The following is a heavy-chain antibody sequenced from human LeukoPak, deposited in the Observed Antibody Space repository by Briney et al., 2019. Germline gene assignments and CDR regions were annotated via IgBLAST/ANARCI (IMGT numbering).Heavy chain of an antibody. J-gene: IGHJ5*02. CDR3: AREIPAVGVGNRFDP. D-gene: IGHD2-2*01. Sequence: SETLSLTCTVSGGSINSYYWSWIRQHPGKGLEWIGYIYYSGSTYYNPSLKSRVTISVDTSKNQFSLKLSSVTAADTAVYYCAREIPAVGVGNRFDPWGQGTLVTVSS. CDR1: GGSINSYY. CDR2: IYYSGST. V-gene: IGHV4-59*06.